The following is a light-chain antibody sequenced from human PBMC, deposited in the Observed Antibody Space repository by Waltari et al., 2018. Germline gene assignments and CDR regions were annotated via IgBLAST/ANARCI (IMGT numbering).Light chain of an antibody. V-gene: IGKV3-20*01. CDR2: SPS. J-gene: IGKJ4*01. CDR1: QSVASNF. Sequence: EIVLTQSPGTLSLSPGDRATLSCRPSQSVASNFLAWYQQKPGQAPRLLIYSPSSRPTGIPDRFSGSGSGTSFTLTISRLEPEDFAVYYCQQYGESPLTFGGGTKVEIK. CDR3: QQYGESPLT.